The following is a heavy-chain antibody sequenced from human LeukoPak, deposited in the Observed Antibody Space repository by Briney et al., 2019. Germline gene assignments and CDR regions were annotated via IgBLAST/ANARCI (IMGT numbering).Heavy chain of an antibody. CDR3: ATLDIVVVVAAPGMDV. CDR2: WYDGSNK. J-gene: IGHJ6*02. V-gene: IGHV3-33*01. D-gene: IGHD2-15*01. Sequence: WYDGSNKYYADSVKGRFTISRDNSKNTLYLQMNSLRAEDTAVYYCATLDIVVVVAAPGMDVWGQGTTVTVSS.